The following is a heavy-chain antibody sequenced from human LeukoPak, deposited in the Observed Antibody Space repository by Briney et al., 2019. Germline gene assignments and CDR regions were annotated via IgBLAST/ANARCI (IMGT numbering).Heavy chain of an antibody. J-gene: IGHJ4*02. V-gene: IGHV4-59*01. CDR2: IYYSGST. Sequence: SETLSLTCTVSGGSISSYYWSWIRQPPGQGLEWIGYIYYSGSTNYNPSLKSRVTISVDTSKNQFSLKLSSVTAADTAVYYCARVRRRYYDSSGLYYFDYWGQGTLVTVSS. CDR3: ARVRRRYYDSSGLYYFDY. CDR1: GGSISSYY. D-gene: IGHD3-22*01.